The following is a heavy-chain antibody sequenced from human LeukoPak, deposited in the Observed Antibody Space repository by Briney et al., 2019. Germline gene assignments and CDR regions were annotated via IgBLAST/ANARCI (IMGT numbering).Heavy chain of an antibody. Sequence: SETLSLTCTVSGGSISSYYWSWIRQPPGKGLEWIGYIYYSGSTNYNPSLKSRVTISVDTSKNQFSLKLSSVTAADTAVYYCARVRGYCSGGSCYSGGYYYGMDVWGQGTTVTVSS. D-gene: IGHD2-15*01. CDR2: IYYSGST. CDR1: GGSISSYY. V-gene: IGHV4-59*01. J-gene: IGHJ6*02. CDR3: ARVRGYCSGGSCYSGGYYYGMDV.